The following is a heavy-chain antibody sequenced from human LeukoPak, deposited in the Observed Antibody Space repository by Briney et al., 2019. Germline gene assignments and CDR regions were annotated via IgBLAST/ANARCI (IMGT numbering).Heavy chain of an antibody. J-gene: IGHJ4*02. CDR3: ARGSWGPHFDY. CDR2: IYYSGST. V-gene: IGHV4-59*11. D-gene: IGHD1-26*01. Sequence: SETLSLTCTVSGGSISSHYWSWIRQPPGKGLEWIGYIYYSGSTNYNPSLKSRVTISVDTSKNQFSLKLSSVTAADTAVYYCARGSWGPHFDYWGQGALVTVSS. CDR1: GGSISSHY.